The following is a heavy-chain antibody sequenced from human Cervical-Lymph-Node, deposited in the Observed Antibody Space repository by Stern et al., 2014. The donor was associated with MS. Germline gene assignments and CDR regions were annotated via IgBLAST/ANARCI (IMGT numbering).Heavy chain of an antibody. Sequence: EVQLEESGGGLAQPGGSLTVSCAASDFNFNTFWMTWVRQSPGKGLEWVANIKEDGSETYYVDSVKGRFTISRDNARNFVSLQMNSLRAEDTAVYYCARGLPFDFWGQGTLVTVSS. CDR3: ARGLPFDF. CDR2: IKEDGSET. J-gene: IGHJ4*02. D-gene: IGHD3-16*01. CDR1: DFNFNTFW. V-gene: IGHV3-7*01.